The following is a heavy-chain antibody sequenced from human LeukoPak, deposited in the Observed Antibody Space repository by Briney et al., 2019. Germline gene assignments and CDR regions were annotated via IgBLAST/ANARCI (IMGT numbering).Heavy chain of an antibody. Sequence: ASVKVSCKASGYKFTNYIISWVRQAPGQGLEWMGWINPNSGGTNYAQKFQGRVTMTRDTSISTAYMELSRLRSDDTAVYYCARAVRDGYNFFDYWGQGTLVTVSS. CDR1: GYKFTNYI. D-gene: IGHD5-24*01. CDR2: INPNSGGT. J-gene: IGHJ4*02. V-gene: IGHV1-2*02. CDR3: ARAVRDGYNFFDY.